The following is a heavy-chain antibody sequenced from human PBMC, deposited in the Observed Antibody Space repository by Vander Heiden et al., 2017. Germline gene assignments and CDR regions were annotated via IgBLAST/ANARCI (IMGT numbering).Heavy chain of an antibody. CDR3: ARGIYYYDSSGGRDAFDI. V-gene: IGHV1-69*01. D-gene: IGHD3-22*01. Sequence: QVQLVQSGAEAKKPGSSVKVHCKASGCTFSSSAISWLRQAPGHGREWMGGIIPSFGTANYAQKVQGRVTITADESTGTAYMELSSLRSEDTAVYYCARGIYYYDSSGGRDAFDIWGQGTMVTVSS. CDR1: GCTFSSSA. J-gene: IGHJ3*02. CDR2: IIPSFGTA.